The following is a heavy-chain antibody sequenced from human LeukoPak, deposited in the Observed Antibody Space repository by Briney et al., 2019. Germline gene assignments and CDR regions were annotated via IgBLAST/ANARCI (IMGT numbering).Heavy chain of an antibody. V-gene: IGHV4-30-4*01. CDR1: GGSISSGVYY. Sequence: SETLSLTCTVSGGSISSGVYYWSWIRQPPGKVLEWIGYIYYSGSAYYNPSLKSRVTISVDTSKNQFSLKLSSVTAADTAVYYCARGLARFHGSASDYWGQGALVTVSS. CDR3: ARGLARFHGSASDY. J-gene: IGHJ4*02. D-gene: IGHD2-2*03. CDR2: IYYSGSA.